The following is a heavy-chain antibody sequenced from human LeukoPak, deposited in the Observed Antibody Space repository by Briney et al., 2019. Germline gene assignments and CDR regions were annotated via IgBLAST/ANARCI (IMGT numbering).Heavy chain of an antibody. Sequence: GGSLRHSCAASGFTFSRYPMSWVRQAPGKGLEWVSAISTSGESTYYADSVKGRFTISRDNSKNTQYLQMNRLRAEDTAVYYCAKRYFGNYYFDSWGQGTLVSVSS. CDR2: ISTSGEST. J-gene: IGHJ4*02. CDR1: GFTFSRYP. V-gene: IGHV3-23*01. D-gene: IGHD3-10*01. CDR3: AKRYFGNYYFDS.